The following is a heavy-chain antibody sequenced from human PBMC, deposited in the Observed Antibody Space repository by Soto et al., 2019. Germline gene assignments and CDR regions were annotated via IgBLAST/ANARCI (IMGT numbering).Heavy chain of an antibody. J-gene: IGHJ4*02. CDR1: GFTFSGAW. CDR2: IKSKFDGGRI. CDR3: TTSLTGTPRAIDY. D-gene: IGHD1-7*01. Sequence: EVHLVESGGGPVKPGGSLRISCAASGFTFSGAWMSWVRQAPGKGLEWIGRIKSKFDGGRIDYAASVKGRFSISRDDSANTLFLQMNSLKTEDAGVYFCTTSLTGTPRAIDYWGQGTLVTVSS. V-gene: IGHV3-15*01.